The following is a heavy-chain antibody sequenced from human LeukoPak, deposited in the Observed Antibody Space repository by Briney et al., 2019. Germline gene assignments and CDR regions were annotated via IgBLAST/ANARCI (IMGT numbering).Heavy chain of an antibody. V-gene: IGHV4-59*01. CDR3: ARGYCSGGSCLPNLDAFDI. D-gene: IGHD2-15*01. J-gene: IGHJ3*02. CDR1: GGSISSYY. Sequence: SGTLSLTCSVSGGSISSYYWSWIWRPPGKGLEWIGYIYYSGSTNYNPSLKSRVTISVDTSKNQFSLKLSSVTAADTAVYYCARGYCSGGSCLPNLDAFDIWGQGTMVTVSS. CDR2: IYYSGST.